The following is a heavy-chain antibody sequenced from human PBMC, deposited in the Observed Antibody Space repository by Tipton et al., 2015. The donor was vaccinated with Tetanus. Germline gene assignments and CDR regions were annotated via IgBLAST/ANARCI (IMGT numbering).Heavy chain of an antibody. CDR1: GDSMTRYY. J-gene: IGHJ3*01. V-gene: IGHV4-4*08. Sequence: TLSLTCTVSGDSMTRYYWSWIRQPPGKGLEWISYIFASGSTNYNPALKSRVTISMDTSKNQISLNLTSVTAADTAVYFCAGRSYCTSTRCFDAFDLWGPGTRVTVSS. CDR2: IFASGST. D-gene: IGHD2-8*01. CDR3: AGRSYCTSTRCFDAFDL.